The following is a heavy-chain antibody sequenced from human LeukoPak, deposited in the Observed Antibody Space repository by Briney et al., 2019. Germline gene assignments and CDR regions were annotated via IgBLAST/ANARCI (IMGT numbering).Heavy chain of an antibody. J-gene: IGHJ6*02. CDR1: GYTLTELS. CDR2: FDPEDGET. Sequence: ASVKVSCKVSGYTLTELSMHWVRQAPGKGLEWMGGFDPEDGETIYAQKFQGRVTMTEDTSTDTAYMELSSLRSDDTAVYYCAREILAVADNYYYYGMDVWGQGTTVTVSS. V-gene: IGHV1-24*01. CDR3: AREILAVADNYYYYGMDV. D-gene: IGHD6-19*01.